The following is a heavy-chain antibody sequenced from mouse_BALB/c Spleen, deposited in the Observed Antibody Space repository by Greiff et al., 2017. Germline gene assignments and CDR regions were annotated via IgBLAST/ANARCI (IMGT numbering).Heavy chain of an antibody. D-gene: IGHD2-1*01. CDR3: TRDGNYVYYFDY. J-gene: IGHJ2*01. V-gene: IGHV1-15*01. CDR2: IDPETGGT. CDR1: GYTFTDYD. Sequence: LVESGAELVRPGASVTLSCKASGYTFTDYDMHWVKQTPVHGLEWIGAIDPETGGTAYNQKFKGKATLTADKSSSTAYMELRSLTSEDSAVYDCTRDGNYVYYFDYWGQGTTLTVSS.